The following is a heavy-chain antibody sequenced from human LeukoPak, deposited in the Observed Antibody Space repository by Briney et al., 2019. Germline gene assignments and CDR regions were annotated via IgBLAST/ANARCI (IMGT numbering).Heavy chain of an antibody. CDR2: ISYDGSNE. V-gene: IGHV3-30*03. Sequence: GGSLRLSCAASGFTFSSYGMHWVRQAPGKGLEWVAVISYDGSNEYYADAVRGRFTISRDNSKNTLYLQMNGLRPEDTAVYYCARKFAGGMVVWGQGTTVTVSS. J-gene: IGHJ6*02. CDR3: ARKFAGGMVV. CDR1: GFTFSSYG.